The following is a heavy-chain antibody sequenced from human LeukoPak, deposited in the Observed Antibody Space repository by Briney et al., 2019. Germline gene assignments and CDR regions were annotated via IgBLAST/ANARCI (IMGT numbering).Heavy chain of an antibody. CDR1: GGSISSYY. CDR2: IYTSGST. D-gene: IGHD2-2*02. J-gene: IGHJ5*02. CDR3: ARDRGCSSTSCYTSKNWFDP. Sequence: PSETLSLTCTVSGGSISSYYWSWIRQPAGQELEWIGRIYTSGSTNYNTSLKSRITMSVDTSKNQFSLKLSSVTAADTAVYYCARDRGCSSTSCYTSKNWFDPWGQGTLVTVSS. V-gene: IGHV4-4*07.